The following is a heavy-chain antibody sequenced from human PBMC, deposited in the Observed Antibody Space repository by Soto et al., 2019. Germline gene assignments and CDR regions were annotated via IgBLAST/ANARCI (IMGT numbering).Heavy chain of an antibody. D-gene: IGHD1-26*01. J-gene: IGHJ6*02. CDR3: ARDVWETTSMYYGLDV. Sequence: LRLSCAASGFTFSSYAMSWVRLAPGKGLEWVSGITGSGAITYYTDSVKGRFTISRDNSKNTLYLQMHSLRAEDTAVYYCARDVWETTSMYYGLDVWGLGTTVTVSS. V-gene: IGHV3-23*01. CDR2: ITGSGAIT. CDR1: GFTFSSYA.